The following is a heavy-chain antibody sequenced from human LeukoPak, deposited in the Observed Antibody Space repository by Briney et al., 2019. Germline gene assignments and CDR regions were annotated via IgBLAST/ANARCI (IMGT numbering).Heavy chain of an antibody. CDR1: GFTFSSYG. CDR2: ISSSGGST. CDR3: AKDRTISWRNFDY. J-gene: IGHJ4*02. D-gene: IGHD6-13*01. Sequence: GSLRLTCSGSGFTFSSYGMSWVRQPPGKGLDWVSGISSSGGSTFYAGSVKGWFSMSRDNSKNTLYLEMNSQRAEDTAVYYCAKDRTISWRNFDYWGQGTPVTVAS. V-gene: IGHV3-23*01.